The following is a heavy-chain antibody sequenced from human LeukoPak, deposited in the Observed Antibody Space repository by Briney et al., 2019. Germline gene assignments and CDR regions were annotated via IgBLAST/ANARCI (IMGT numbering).Heavy chain of an antibody. Sequence: SVKVSCKASGGTFSSYAISWVRQAPGQGLERMGGIIPIFGTANYAQKFQGRVTITADESTSTAYMELSSLRSEDTAVYYCAREGYDILTGYHYGQNWFDPWGQGTLVTVSS. CDR2: IIPIFGTA. V-gene: IGHV1-69*01. J-gene: IGHJ5*02. D-gene: IGHD3-9*01. CDR3: AREGYDILTGYHYGQNWFDP. CDR1: GGTFSSYA.